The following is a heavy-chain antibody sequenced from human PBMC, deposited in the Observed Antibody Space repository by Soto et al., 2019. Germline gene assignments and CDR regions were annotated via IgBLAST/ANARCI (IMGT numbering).Heavy chain of an antibody. Sequence: EVQLLESGGGLVQPGGSLRLSCAASGFTFSSYAMSWIRQAPGKGLEWVSAISGSGGSTYYADSVKGRFTISRDNSKNTLYLQMNSLRAEDTAVYYCAKDHLIVVVPAAMYWGQGTLVTVSS. CDR1: GFTFSSYA. V-gene: IGHV3-23*01. CDR2: ISGSGGST. J-gene: IGHJ4*02. CDR3: AKDHLIVVVPAAMY. D-gene: IGHD2-2*01.